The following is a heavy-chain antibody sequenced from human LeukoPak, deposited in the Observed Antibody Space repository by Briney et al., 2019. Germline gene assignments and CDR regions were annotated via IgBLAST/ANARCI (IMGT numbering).Heavy chain of an antibody. D-gene: IGHD6-13*01. V-gene: IGHV3-9*01. CDR2: ISWNSGSI. CDR3: AKDTLSDLTLDLLAAAED. CDR1: GFTFDDYA. J-gene: IGHJ4*02. Sequence: PGRSLRLSCAASGFTFDDYAMHWVRQAPGKGLEWVSGISWNSGSIGYADSVKGRFTISRDNAKNSLYLQMNSLRAEDTALYYCAKDTLSDLTLDLLAAAEDWGQGTLVTVSS.